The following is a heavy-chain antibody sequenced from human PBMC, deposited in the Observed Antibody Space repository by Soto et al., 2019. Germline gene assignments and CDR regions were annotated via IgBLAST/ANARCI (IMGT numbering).Heavy chain of an antibody. CDR1: GGSIRSYR. V-gene: IGHV4-4*07. Sequence: PAETLESTFPVSGGSIRSYRWRWIRQPAGKVLDLIVRRNNYGKTHYNPSLKSRVTVSVDTSRNQFFLTLRSVSAADSAVYHCGRQGGEAWDY. D-gene: IGHD2-15*01. CDR2: RNNYGKT. J-gene: IGHJ6*01. CDR3: GRQGGEAWDY.